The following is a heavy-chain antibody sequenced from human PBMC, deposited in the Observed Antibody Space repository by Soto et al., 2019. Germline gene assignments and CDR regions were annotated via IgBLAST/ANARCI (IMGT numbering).Heavy chain of an antibody. CDR2: IIPILGVA. Sequence: QVQLGQSGAEVKKPGSSVKVSCKASGGTFSSYTISWVRQSPGQGLEWMARIIPILGVANYVEKFKGRVTITADKSTSTADMGLSSLRSEDTAVYYCARDGYYYDSSGYYFDYWGQGTLVTVSS. D-gene: IGHD3-22*01. V-gene: IGHV1-69*08. CDR1: GGTFSSYT. J-gene: IGHJ4*02. CDR3: ARDGYYYDSSGYYFDY.